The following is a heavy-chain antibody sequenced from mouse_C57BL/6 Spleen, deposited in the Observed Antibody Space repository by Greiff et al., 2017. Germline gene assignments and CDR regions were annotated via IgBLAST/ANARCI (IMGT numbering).Heavy chain of an antibody. CDR2: IDPSDSYT. Sequence: QVQLQQPGAELVMPGASVKLSCKASGYTFTSYWMHWVKQRPGQGLEWIGEIDPSDSYTNYNQQFKGKSTLTVDKSSSTAYMQLSSLTSEDSAVYYCARGDDYDPWFAYWGQGTLVTVSA. J-gene: IGHJ3*01. CDR1: GYTFTSYW. D-gene: IGHD2-4*01. V-gene: IGHV1-69*01. CDR3: ARGDDYDPWFAY.